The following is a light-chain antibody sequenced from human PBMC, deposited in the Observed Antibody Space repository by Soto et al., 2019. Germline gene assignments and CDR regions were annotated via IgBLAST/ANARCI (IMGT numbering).Light chain of an antibody. CDR2: DAS. J-gene: IGKJ3*01. V-gene: IGKV3-11*01. CDR3: QQRSNWPLT. Sequence: EIVLTQSPATLSLSPGESVTLSCRASQSVGTYLAWYQQKPGQAPRLLIYDASNRATGIPARFSGSGSGTDFTLTISSLVPEDFAVYYCQQRSNWPLTFGPGTKLDIK. CDR1: QSVGTY.